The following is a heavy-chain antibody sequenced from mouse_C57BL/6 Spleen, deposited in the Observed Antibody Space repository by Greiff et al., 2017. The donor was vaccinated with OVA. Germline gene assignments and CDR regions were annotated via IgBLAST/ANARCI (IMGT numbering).Heavy chain of an antibody. V-gene: IGHV1-55*01. D-gene: IGHD1-1*01. Sequence: QVQLQQPGAELVKPGASVKMSCKASGYTFTSYWINWVKQRPGQGLEWIGDIYPGSGSTKYNEKFKSKATLTVDTSSSTAYMQLSSLTSEYSAVYYCARYYGSSYDYFDYWGQGTTLTVSS. J-gene: IGHJ2*01. CDR1: GYTFTSYW. CDR3: ARYYGSSYDYFDY. CDR2: IYPGSGST.